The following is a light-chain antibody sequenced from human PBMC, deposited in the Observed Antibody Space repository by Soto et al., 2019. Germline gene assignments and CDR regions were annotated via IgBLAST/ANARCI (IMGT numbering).Light chain of an antibody. Sequence: QSVLTQPASVSGSPGQSITISCTGTSSDVGGYNSVSWYQHHPGKAHKLMIYDVSHRPSGVSNRFSGSKSGNTASLTISGLQTEDEADYYGSSYTSSSTPPGVFGTGTKLTVL. CDR1: SSDVGGYNS. CDR2: DVS. CDR3: SSYTSSSTPPGV. V-gene: IGLV2-14*03. J-gene: IGLJ1*01.